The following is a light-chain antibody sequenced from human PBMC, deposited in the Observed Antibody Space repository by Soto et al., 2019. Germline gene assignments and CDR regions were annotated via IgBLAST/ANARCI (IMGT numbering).Light chain of an antibody. CDR1: QSVINTY. Sequence: EIVLTQSPGTLSLSPGERATLTCRASQSVINTYVAWYQQKPGQAPRLLINGISSRAPGIPDRFSGSGSGTDFSLTISRLEPEDFAVYYCQKFGGSITVGGGTRV. J-gene: IGKJ4*01. CDR2: GIS. CDR3: QKFGGSIT. V-gene: IGKV3-20*01.